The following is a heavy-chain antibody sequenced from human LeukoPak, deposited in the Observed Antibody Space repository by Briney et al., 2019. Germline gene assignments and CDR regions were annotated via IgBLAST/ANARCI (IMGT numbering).Heavy chain of an antibody. CDR1: GFTFRSYG. J-gene: IGHJ4*02. CDR3: AKEIYSSSWYYFDY. Sequence: PGGSLRLSCAASGFTFRSYGMHWVRQAPGKGLEWVAVISFDGSYKDYADSVKGRFTISRDNSKSALYLQMNSLRADDTAVYYCAKEIYSSSWYYFDYWGQGTLVTVSS. CDR2: ISFDGSYK. V-gene: IGHV3-30*18. D-gene: IGHD6-13*01.